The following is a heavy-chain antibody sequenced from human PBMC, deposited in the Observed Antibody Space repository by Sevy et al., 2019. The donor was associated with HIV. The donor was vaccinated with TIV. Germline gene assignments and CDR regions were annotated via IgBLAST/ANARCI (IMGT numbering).Heavy chain of an antibody. CDR2: ISAYNGNT. V-gene: IGHV1-18*01. CDR1: GYTFTSYG. Sequence: ASVKVSCKASGYTFTSYGISWVRQAPGQGLEWMGWISAYNGNTNYAQKLQGRVTMTTDTSTSTAYMELRSLRSDDTAVYYCARDTRTTDIVVVPAARPIYYYYYGMDVWGQGTTVTVSS. CDR3: ARDTRTTDIVVVPAARPIYYYYYGMDV. D-gene: IGHD2-2*01. J-gene: IGHJ6*02.